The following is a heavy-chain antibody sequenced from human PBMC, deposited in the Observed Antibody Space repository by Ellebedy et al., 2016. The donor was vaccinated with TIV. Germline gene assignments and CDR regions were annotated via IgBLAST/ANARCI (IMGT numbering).Heavy chain of an antibody. V-gene: IGHV3-43*01. D-gene: IGHD4-17*01. CDR3: GKDEGDYGGVDY. Sequence: GGSLRLXXAASGFSFDDYTMHWVRQAPGKGLEWVSLITSNGDKRHYAASVRGRFTVSRDNNRTSLFLQMTRLRPEDTAFYYCGKDEGDYGGVDYWGQGTLVSVSS. J-gene: IGHJ4*02. CDR1: GFSFDDYT. CDR2: ITSNGDKR.